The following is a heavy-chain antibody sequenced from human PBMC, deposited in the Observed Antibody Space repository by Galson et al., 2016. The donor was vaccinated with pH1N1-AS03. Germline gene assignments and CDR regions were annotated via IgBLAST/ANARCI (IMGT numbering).Heavy chain of an antibody. V-gene: IGHV3-48*04. J-gene: IGHJ4*02. D-gene: IGHD3-22*01. CDR2: ISSSSSTI. CDR3: ARAYYYDSSGYYSGVGY. Sequence: QAPGKGLEWISYISSSSSTIFYGDSVKGRFTISRDNAKNSLYLQMDSLRAEDTAVYYCARAYYYDSSGYYSGVGYWGQGTLVTVSS.